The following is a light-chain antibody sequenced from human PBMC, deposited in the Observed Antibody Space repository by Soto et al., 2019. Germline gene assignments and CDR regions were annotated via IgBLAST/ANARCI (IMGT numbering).Light chain of an antibody. CDR1: SSDVGGYNY. Sequence: QSALTQPRSVSGSPGQSVTISCTGTSSDVGGYNYVSWYQHHPGKAPKLMIYDVSKRPSGVPDRFSGSKSGNTASLTISGLQDEDEADYYCCSYAGSYTFFVGGTKLTVL. CDR3: CSYAGSYTF. CDR2: DVS. J-gene: IGLJ2*01. V-gene: IGLV2-11*01.